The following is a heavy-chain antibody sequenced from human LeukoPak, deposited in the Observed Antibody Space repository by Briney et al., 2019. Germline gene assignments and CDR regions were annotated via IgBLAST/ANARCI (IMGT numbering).Heavy chain of an antibody. J-gene: IGHJ4*02. V-gene: IGHV3-30-3*01. D-gene: IGHD3-9*01. Sequence: PGGSLRLSCVASGFTFSSFAMHWVRQAPGKGLEWVAVISYDGSNKYYADSVKGRFTISRDNSKNTLYLQIDSLRTEDTAVYYCARARILRYFDWLLYGALDYFDYWGQGTLVTVSS. CDR1: GFTFSSFA. CDR3: ARARILRYFDWLLYGALDYFDY. CDR2: ISYDGSNK.